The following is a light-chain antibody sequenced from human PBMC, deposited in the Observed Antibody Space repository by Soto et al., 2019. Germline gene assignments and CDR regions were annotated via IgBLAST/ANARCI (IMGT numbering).Light chain of an antibody. CDR1: QDIRND. CDR3: LHHYNYPLT. CDR2: SAS. J-gene: IGKJ4*01. Sequence: DIQMTQSPSSLSASVGDRVTITCRARQDIRNDLGWYQQKPGKAPKRLIFSASTLDSGVQSRFSGGGFVTEFTLTISSLQPEDFATYYCLHHYNYPLTLGGGTKVEIK. V-gene: IGKV1-17*01.